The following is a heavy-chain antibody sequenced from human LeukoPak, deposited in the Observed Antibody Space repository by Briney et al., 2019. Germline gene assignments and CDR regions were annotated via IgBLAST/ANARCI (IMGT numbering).Heavy chain of an antibody. V-gene: IGHV3-20*04. J-gene: IGHJ4*02. CDR3: ARRDTVMVGFEY. CDR1: GFTFDDYG. CDR2: INWNGRST. Sequence: GGSLRFSCATSGFTFDDYGMSWVRQAPGKGLEWVSDINWNGRSTGYADSVKGRFTISRDNAKNSLYLQMNSLRAEDTALYYCARRDTVMVGFEYWGQGTLVTVSS. D-gene: IGHD5-18*01.